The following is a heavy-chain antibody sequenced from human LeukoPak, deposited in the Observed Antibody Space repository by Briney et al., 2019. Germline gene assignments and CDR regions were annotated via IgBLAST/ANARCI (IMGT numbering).Heavy chain of an antibody. D-gene: IGHD1-1*01. CDR1: GDSVSSNSVA. J-gene: IGHJ4*02. CDR2: TYYRSKWYN. CDR3: ARDLYTTGVFDY. Sequence: SQTLSLTCAISGDSVSSNSVAWNWIRRYPSRGLEWLGRTYYRSKWYNDYAVSVKSRITINPDTSKNQFSLQLNSVTPEDTAVYYCARDLYTTGVFDYWGQGTLVTVSS. V-gene: IGHV6-1*01.